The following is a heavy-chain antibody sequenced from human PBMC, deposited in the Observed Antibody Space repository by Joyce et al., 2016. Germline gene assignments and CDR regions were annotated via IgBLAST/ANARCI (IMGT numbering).Heavy chain of an antibody. Sequence: EVQLVQSGAEVKKPGESLKISCKGSGYSFTKYWIGWVRQMPGKGLGLMGIIYPGYSDTRYSPSFQGQVTISADKSISTAYLQWSSLKASDTAMYYCARHSYSNYAPPFDYWGQGTLVTVSS. CDR3: ARHSYSNYAPPFDY. J-gene: IGHJ4*02. D-gene: IGHD4-11*01. CDR2: IYPGYSDT. CDR1: GYSFTKYW. V-gene: IGHV5-51*01.